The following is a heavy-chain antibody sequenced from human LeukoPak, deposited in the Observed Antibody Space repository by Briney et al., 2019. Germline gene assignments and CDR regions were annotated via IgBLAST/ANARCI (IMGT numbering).Heavy chain of an antibody. CDR3: AKERTSTGFFDY. V-gene: IGHV3-23*01. J-gene: IGHJ4*02. Sequence: GGSLRLSCAASGFTFSTYAMTWARQAPGKGLEWVSAISGSGGSTYYADSVKGRFTISRDNSKNTLYLQMNSLRAEDTAVYYCAKERTSTGFFDYWGQGTLVTVSS. CDR2: ISGSGGST. CDR1: GFTFSTYA. D-gene: IGHD1-14*01.